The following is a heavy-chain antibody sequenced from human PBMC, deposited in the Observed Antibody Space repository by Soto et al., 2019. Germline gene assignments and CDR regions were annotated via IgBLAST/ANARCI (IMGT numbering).Heavy chain of an antibody. CDR2: INPNSGGT. D-gene: IGHD3-3*01. CDR3: ARSSISLEWLFDAFDI. Sequence: QVQLVQSGAEVKKPGASVKVSCKASGYYFTGDYMHWVRQAPGQGLEWMGWINPNSGGTNYAQKFQGWVTMTRDTSISTAYMELSRLRSDDTAVYYCARSSISLEWLFDAFDIWGQGTMVTVSS. V-gene: IGHV1-2*04. J-gene: IGHJ3*02. CDR1: GYYFTGDY.